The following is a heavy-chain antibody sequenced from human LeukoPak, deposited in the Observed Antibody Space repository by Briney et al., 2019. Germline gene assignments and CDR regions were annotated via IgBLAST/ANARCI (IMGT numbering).Heavy chain of an antibody. Sequence: SETLSLTCAVYAGSFSGYYWSWIRQPPGKGLEWIGEINHSGSTNYNPSLKSRVTISVDTSKNQFSLKLSSVTAADTAVYYCARRYSSGWPFDYWGQGTLVTVSS. D-gene: IGHD6-19*01. CDR1: AGSFSGYY. CDR2: INHSGST. CDR3: ARRYSSGWPFDY. V-gene: IGHV4-34*01. J-gene: IGHJ4*02.